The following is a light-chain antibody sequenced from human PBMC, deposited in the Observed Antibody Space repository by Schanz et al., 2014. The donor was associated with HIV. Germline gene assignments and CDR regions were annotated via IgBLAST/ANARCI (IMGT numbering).Light chain of an antibody. V-gene: IGLV1-44*01. J-gene: IGLJ2*01. CDR2: ANN. Sequence: QSVLTQPPSASGTPGQRVTISCSGSSSNVGSNTVNWYQHLPGTAPKLLMYANNQRASGVPDRFSGSGSDTSASLAISGLQSEDEADYYCAGWDDSLNGVVLGGGTKLTVL. CDR3: AGWDDSLNGVV. CDR1: SSNVGSNT.